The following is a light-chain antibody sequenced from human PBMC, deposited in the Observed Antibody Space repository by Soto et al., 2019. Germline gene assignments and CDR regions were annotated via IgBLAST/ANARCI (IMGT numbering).Light chain of an antibody. Sequence: QSALAQPASVSGSPGQSITISCTGTSSDVGGYNYVSWYQQHPGKAPILMIYDVSNRPSGISNRFSGSKSGNTASLTISGLQAEDEADYYCSSKRGSTYVFGTGTKSPS. CDR2: DVS. V-gene: IGLV2-14*03. CDR1: SSDVGGYNY. J-gene: IGLJ1*01. CDR3: SSKRGSTYV.